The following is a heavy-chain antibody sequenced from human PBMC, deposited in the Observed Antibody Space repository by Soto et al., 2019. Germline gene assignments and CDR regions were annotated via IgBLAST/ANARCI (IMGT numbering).Heavy chain of an antibody. CDR3: ARRPPYYYYGMDV. CDR2: IYYSGST. Sequence: QVQLQESGPGLVKPSETLSLTCTVSGGSVSSGSYYWSWIRQPPGKGLEWIGYIYYSGSTNYNPSLKSRVPISVETSKNQFSLKLSSVTAADTAVYYCARRPPYYYYGMDVWGQGTTVTVSS. J-gene: IGHJ6*02. V-gene: IGHV4-61*01. CDR1: GGSVSSGSYY.